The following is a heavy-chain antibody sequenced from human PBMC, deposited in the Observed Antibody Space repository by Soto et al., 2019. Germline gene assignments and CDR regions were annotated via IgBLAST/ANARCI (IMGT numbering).Heavy chain of an antibody. CDR3: ARVALDSSGTTYYSDH. D-gene: IGHD3-22*01. CDR1: GITFRSYV. CDR2: ISGSGDRT. Sequence: EVQLLESGGGLVQPGGSLRLSCAASGITFRSYVMRWIRQAPGKGLEWVSSISGSGDRTYYAGSVKGRFTISRDNSKNTLYLQMDSLRDEDTAMYYRARVALDSSGTTYYSDHWGQGTLVTVSS. J-gene: IGHJ4*02. V-gene: IGHV3-23*01.